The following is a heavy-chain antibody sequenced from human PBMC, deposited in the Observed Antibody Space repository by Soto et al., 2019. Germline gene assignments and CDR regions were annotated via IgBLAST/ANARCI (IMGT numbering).Heavy chain of an antibody. Sequence: QVQLVQSGAEVKKPGASVEVSCKTSGYTFSDHYTHWVRQAPGQGLEWMGWINPNSGGTGYAEKFQGRVTMTRDTSISTAYMELNRLNSDDTAVYFCAKHVRWEWDQDWFASWGQGTLVTVSS. CDR1: GYTFSDHY. V-gene: IGHV1-2*02. CDR3: AKHVRWEWDQDWFAS. CDR2: INPNSGGT. J-gene: IGHJ5*01. D-gene: IGHD1-26*01.